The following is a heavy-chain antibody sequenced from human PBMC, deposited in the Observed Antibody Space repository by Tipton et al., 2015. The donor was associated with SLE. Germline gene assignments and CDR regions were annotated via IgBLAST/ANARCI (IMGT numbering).Heavy chain of an antibody. CDR2: IIPVFGSP. V-gene: IGHV1-69*13. CDR1: GGTFNTHS. J-gene: IGHJ3*02. D-gene: IGHD3-10*01. Sequence: QSGPEVKKPGSSVKLSCKTSGGTFNTHSISWVRQAPGQGLEWMGMIIPVFGSPKYTQKLEGRVAITADESASTVYMDLRSLRSEDTAMYYCARDFRYGSEEYYMVVAFDIWGQGTMVIVS. CDR3: ARDFRYGSEEYYMVVAFDI.